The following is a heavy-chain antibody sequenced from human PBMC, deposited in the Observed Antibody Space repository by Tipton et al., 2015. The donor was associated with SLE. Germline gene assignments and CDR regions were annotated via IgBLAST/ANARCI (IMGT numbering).Heavy chain of an antibody. J-gene: IGHJ4*02. V-gene: IGHV4-61*02. Sequence: TLSLTCTVSGGSISSGIYYWSWIRQPAGKGLEWIGRIYPSGTTNCNASLKSRVTISVDTSKNQFSLRLSSVTAADTAVYYCAGVWGHCSGDCYYHFDHWGQGTLVTVSS. CDR2: IYPSGTT. CDR3: AGVWGHCSGDCYYHFDH. D-gene: IGHD2-21*01. CDR1: GGSISSGIYY.